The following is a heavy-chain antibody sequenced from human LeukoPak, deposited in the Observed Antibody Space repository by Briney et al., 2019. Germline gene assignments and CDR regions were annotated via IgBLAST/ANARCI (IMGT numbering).Heavy chain of an antibody. D-gene: IGHD3-22*01. Sequence: GGSLRLSCAASGNYWMHWVRQAPGKGLVWVSHINSDGSWTSYADSVKGRFTISKDNAKNTVYLQMNSLRAEDTAVYYCVSSYEAYWGRGTLVTVSS. J-gene: IGHJ4*02. CDR3: VSSYEAY. CDR2: INSDGSWT. V-gene: IGHV3-74*01. CDR1: GNYW.